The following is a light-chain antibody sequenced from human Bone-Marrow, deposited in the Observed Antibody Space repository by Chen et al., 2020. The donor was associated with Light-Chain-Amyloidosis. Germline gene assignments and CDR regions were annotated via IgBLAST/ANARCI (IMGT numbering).Light chain of an antibody. CDR3: QQSYSTPYT. J-gene: IGKJ2*01. Sequence: DIQMTQSPSSLSASVGDRVTITCRASQSISSYLNWYHQKPGKAPKLLIYAASSLQSGVPSRFSGSGSGTDFTLTISILQPEDFATYYCQQSYSTPYTFGQGTKLDIK. V-gene: IGKV1-39*01. CDR1: QSISSY. CDR2: AAS.